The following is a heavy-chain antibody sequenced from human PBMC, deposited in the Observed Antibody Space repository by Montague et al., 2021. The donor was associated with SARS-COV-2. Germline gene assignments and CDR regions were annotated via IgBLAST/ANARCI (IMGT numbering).Heavy chain of an antibody. V-gene: IGHV4-39*07. J-gene: IGHJ4*02. Sequence: SETLSLTCTVSGGSISSSSYYWGWIRQPPGQGLEGIGSIYYSGSTNYTPSLKSRVTISVDTSKYQFSLKLSSVTAAATAVYYCARGGYSGCLDYWGQGTLVTVSS. CDR3: ARGGYSGCLDY. D-gene: IGHD5-12*01. CDR1: GGSISSSSYY. CDR2: IYYSGST.